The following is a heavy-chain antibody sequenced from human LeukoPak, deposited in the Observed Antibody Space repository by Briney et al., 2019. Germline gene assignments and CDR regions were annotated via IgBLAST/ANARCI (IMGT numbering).Heavy chain of an antibody. D-gene: IGHD3-10*01. J-gene: IGHJ4*02. CDR3: ATRHHSRTYMVPLDS. CDR1: GVSISSDNW. Sequence: SGTLSLTCAVYGVSISSDNWWTWVRQPPGKGLEWIGETHRSGDTKYNPSLNGRVTISMDNSKNQLSLNLISVTAADTAIYFCATRHHSRTYMVPLDSWGQGTLVTVSS. V-gene: IGHV4-4*02. CDR2: THRSGDT.